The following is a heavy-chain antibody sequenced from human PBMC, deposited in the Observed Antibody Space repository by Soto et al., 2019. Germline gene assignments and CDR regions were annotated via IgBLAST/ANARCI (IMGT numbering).Heavy chain of an antibody. CDR1: GYTFTSYG. V-gene: IGHV1-18*01. Sequence: GASVKVSWKASGYTFTSYGISWVRQAPGQGLEWMGWISAYNGNTNYAQKLQGRVTMTTDTSTSTAYMELRSLRSDDTAVYYCARDPYQYSSRWFSDYWGQGTLVTVSS. J-gene: IGHJ4*02. D-gene: IGHD6-19*01. CDR3: ARDPYQYSSRWFSDY. CDR2: ISAYNGNT.